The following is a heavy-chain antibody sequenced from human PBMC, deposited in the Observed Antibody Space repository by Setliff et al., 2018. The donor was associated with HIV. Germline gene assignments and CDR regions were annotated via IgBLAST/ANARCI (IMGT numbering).Heavy chain of an antibody. CDR3: ARTYDSSGGDFDY. D-gene: IGHD3-22*01. V-gene: IGHV1-69*13. J-gene: IGHJ4*02. CDR1: GGTFSSYA. CDR2: IIPIFGTA. Sequence: ASVKVSCKASGGTFSSYAISWVRQAPGQGLEWMGGIIPIFGTANYAQKFQGRVTITADESTSTAYMELSSLRSEDTAVYYCARTYDSSGGDFDYWGQGTLVTVSS.